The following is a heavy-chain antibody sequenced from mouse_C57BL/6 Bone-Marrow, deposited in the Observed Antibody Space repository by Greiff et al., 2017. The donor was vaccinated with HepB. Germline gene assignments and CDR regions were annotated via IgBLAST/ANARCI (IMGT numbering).Heavy chain of an antibody. CDR1: GYAFSSSW. Sequence: QVQLQQSGPELVKPGASVKISCKASGYAFSSSWMNWVKQRPGKGLEWIGRIYPGDGDTNYNGKFKGKATLTADKSSSTAYMQLSSLTSEDSAVYFCARDLVTTVVARGDYWGQGTTLTVSS. D-gene: IGHD1-1*01. CDR2: IYPGDGDT. V-gene: IGHV1-82*01. J-gene: IGHJ2*01. CDR3: ARDLVTTVVARGDY.